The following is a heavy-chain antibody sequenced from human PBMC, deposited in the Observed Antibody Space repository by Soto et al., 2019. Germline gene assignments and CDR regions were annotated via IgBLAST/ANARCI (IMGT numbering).Heavy chain of an antibody. CDR2: INHSGST. CDR1: GGSFSGYY. V-gene: IGHV4-34*01. Sequence: SETLSLTCAVYGGSFSGYYWSWIRQPPGKGLEWIGEINHSGSTNYNPSLKSRVTISVDTSKNQFSLKLSSVTAADTAVYYRARGGYSGYVGYWGQGTLVTVSS. J-gene: IGHJ4*02. CDR3: ARGGYSGYVGY. D-gene: IGHD5-12*01.